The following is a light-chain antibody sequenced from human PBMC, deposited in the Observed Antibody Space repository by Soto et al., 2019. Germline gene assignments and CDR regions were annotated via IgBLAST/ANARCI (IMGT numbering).Light chain of an antibody. CDR2: GAS. Sequence: DSVLTQSPGTLSLSPGARATLSCRANERLNSNSLAWYQQRPGQTPRVLIYGASSRATGIPDRFSGSGSGTDFTLTISRLEPDDFGMYYCQHSRPWTFGQGTKVEVK. J-gene: IGKJ1*01. CDR3: QHSRPWT. V-gene: IGKV3-20*01. CDR1: ERLNSNS.